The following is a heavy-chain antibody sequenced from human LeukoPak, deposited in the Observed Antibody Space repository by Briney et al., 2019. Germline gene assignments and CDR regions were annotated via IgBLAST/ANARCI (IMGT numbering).Heavy chain of an antibody. V-gene: IGHV1-18*01. J-gene: IGHJ6*02. CDR2: ISAYNGNT. CDR1: GYTFTSYG. CDR3: ARVTSSSWDLYYYYGMDV. D-gene: IGHD6-13*01. Sequence: ASVKVSCKASGYTFTSYGISWERQAPGQGLEWMGWISAYNGNTNYAQKLQGRVTMTTDTSTSTAYMELRSLRSDDTAVYYCARVTSSSWDLYYYYGMDVWGQGTTVTVSS.